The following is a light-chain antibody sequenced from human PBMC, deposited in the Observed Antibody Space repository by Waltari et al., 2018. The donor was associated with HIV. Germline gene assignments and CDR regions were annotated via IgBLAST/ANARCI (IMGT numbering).Light chain of an antibody. CDR3: VSYAGVRDRWV. CDR2: EVN. J-gene: IGLJ3*02. V-gene: IGLV2-8*01. CDR1: SSDVGGYNQ. Sequence: SALTQPPSASGSPGQSVTISCTGTSSDVGGYNQVSWYQQHPGKAPNRRVYEVNKRPPGVPTRVSGSKSGNTASLTVAGLQAEDEADYYCVSYAGVRDRWVFGGGTKLTVL.